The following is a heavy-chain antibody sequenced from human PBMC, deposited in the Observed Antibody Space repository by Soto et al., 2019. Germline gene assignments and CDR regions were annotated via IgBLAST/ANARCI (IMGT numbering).Heavy chain of an antibody. CDR2: IIPMFGTA. Sequence: QVQLVQSGAEVKKPGSSVRVSCKTSGGAFSIYAISWVRQAPGQGLEWMGGIIPMFGTANYAQKFQGRVTLTADKSTSTAYMDLSSLRSDDTAVYYCATSYSFGGVISPTFDHWGQGTLVTVPS. V-gene: IGHV1-69*06. J-gene: IGHJ4*02. CDR3: ATSYSFGGVISPTFDH. CDR1: GGAFSIYA. D-gene: IGHD3-16*02.